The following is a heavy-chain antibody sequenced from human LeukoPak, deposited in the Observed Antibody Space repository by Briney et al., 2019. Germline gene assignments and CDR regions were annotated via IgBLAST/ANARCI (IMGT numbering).Heavy chain of an antibody. CDR2: INHSGST. J-gene: IGHJ3*02. CDR3: ARHSGHSSTNDAFDI. Sequence: SETLSLTCAVSGGSISSSNWWSWVRQPPGKGLEWIGEINHSGSTNYNPSLKSRVTISVDKSKNQFSLKLTSVTAADTAVYYCARHSGHSSTNDAFDIWGQGTMVIVSS. V-gene: IGHV4-4*02. D-gene: IGHD6-13*01. CDR1: GGSISSSNW.